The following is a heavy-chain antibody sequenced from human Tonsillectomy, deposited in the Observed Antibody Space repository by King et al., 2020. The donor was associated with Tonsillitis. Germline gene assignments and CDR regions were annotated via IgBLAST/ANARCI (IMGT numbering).Heavy chain of an antibody. CDR1: GFTFDDFA. J-gene: IGHJ4*02. V-gene: IGHV3-9*01. CDR2: ISWNSTSI. Sequence: DVQLVESGGALVQPGRSLRLSCEASGFTFDDFAMHWVRQGPGKGLEWVAGISWNSTSINYADSVKGRFTISRDNAKNSLYLQMNSLRAEDTAFYYCAKAWYNSGWCVGFDCWGPGTLVTVSS. CDR3: AKAWYNSGWCVGFDC. D-gene: IGHD6-19*01.